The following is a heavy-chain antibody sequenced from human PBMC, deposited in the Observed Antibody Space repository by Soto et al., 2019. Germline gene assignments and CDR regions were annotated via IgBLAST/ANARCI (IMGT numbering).Heavy chain of an antibody. D-gene: IGHD5-12*01. J-gene: IGHJ5*02. CDR3: ARTYSGYDSRFDP. V-gene: IGHV4-34*01. CDR1: GGSFSGYY. Sequence: SETLSLTCAVYGGSFSGYYWSWIRQPPGKGLEWIGEINHSGSTNYNPSLKSRVTISVDTSKNQFSLKLSSVTAADTAVYYCARTYSGYDSRFDPWGQGTLVTVSS. CDR2: INHSGST.